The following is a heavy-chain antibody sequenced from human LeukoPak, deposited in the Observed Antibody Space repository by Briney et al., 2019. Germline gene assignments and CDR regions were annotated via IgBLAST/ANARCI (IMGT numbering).Heavy chain of an antibody. CDR2: IMQDGREK. Sequence: AGSLRLSCAAAAFTFSSYWMSWDRQAPGKGREWVANIMQDGREKYYMDSVKGRFTISRDNAKNSLYLQMNSLRAEDTAVYYCARDSSGWYYFDYWGQGTLVTVSS. J-gene: IGHJ4*02. CDR1: AFTFSSYW. D-gene: IGHD6-19*01. V-gene: IGHV3-7*01. CDR3: ARDSSGWYYFDY.